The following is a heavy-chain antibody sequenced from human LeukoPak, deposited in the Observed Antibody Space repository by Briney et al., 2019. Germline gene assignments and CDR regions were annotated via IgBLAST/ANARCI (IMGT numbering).Heavy chain of an antibody. V-gene: IGHV1-69*04. Sequence: ASVKVSCKASGGTFSSYAISWVRQAPGQGLEWMGRIIPILGIANYAQKFQGRVTITTDESTSTAYMELSSLRSEDTAVYYCARGAIAAGRYDAFDIWGQGTMVTVSS. CDR3: ARGAIAAGRYDAFDI. CDR2: IIPILGIA. J-gene: IGHJ3*02. D-gene: IGHD6-13*01. CDR1: GGTFSSYA.